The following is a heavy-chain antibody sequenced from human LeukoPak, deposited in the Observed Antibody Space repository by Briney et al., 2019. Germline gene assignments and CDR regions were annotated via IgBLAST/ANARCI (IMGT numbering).Heavy chain of an antibody. CDR3: ASLSLIWSGYYG. CDR1: GFTFSSYS. CDR2: ISSSSSYI. J-gene: IGHJ4*02. V-gene: IGHV3-21*01. Sequence: PGGSLRPSCAASGFTFSSYSMNWVRQAPGKGLEWVSSISSSSSYIYYADSVKGRFTISRDNAKNSLYLQMNSLRAEDTAVYYCASLSLIWSGYYGGGQGTLVTVSS. D-gene: IGHD3-3*01.